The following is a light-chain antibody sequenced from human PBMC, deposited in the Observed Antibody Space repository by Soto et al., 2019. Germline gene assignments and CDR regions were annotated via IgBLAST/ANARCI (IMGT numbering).Light chain of an antibody. CDR1: QTISNW. CDR3: QKYYSAHRT. J-gene: IGKJ4*02. Sequence: DIQMTQSPSSLSASVGDRVTITCRASQTISNWLAWYQQKPGKVPKVLIYDASSLQAGVPARFSGSGSGTDFPLTTSSLQPDDVATYYCQKYYSAHRTFGRGTKVEIK. V-gene: IGKV1-27*01. CDR2: DAS.